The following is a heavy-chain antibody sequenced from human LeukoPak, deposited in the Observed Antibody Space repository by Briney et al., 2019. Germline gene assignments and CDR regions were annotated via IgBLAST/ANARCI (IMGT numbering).Heavy chain of an antibody. CDR1: GGSFSGVY. CDR2: INHSGST. Sequence: KSSETLSLTCAVYGGSFSGVYWGWIRQPPGKGLEWIGEINHSGSTNYNPSLKSRVTVSVDTSKNQFSLKLSSVTAADTAVYYCARGPGSGSYFAWFDHWGQGTPVTVSS. V-gene: IGHV4-34*01. D-gene: IGHD3-10*01. J-gene: IGHJ5*02. CDR3: ARGPGSGSYFAWFDH.